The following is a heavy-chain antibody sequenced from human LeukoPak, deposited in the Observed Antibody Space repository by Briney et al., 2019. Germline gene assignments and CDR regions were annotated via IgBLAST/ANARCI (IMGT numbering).Heavy chain of an antibody. CDR2: IYYSGST. CDR1: GGSISSYY. V-gene: IGHV4-59*01. CDR3: ARGRGTGDQGFDY. D-gene: IGHD7-27*01. J-gene: IGHJ4*02. Sequence: SETLSLTCTVSGGSISSYYWSWIRQPPGKGLEWIGYIYYSGSTNYNPSLKSRVTISVDTSKNQFSLKLSSVTAADTAVYYCARGRGTGDQGFDYWGQGTLVTVSS.